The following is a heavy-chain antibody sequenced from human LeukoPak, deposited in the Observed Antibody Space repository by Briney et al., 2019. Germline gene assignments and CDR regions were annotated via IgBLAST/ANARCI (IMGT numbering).Heavy chain of an antibody. CDR2: IIPIFGTA. J-gene: IGHJ6*02. CDR3: ARAESYYYYGMDV. CDR1: GGTFSSYA. V-gene: IGHV1-69*13. Sequence: ASVKVSCKASGGTFSSYAISWVRQAPGQGLEWMGGIIPIFGTANYARKFQGRVTITADESTSTAYMELSSLRSEDTAVYYCARAESYYYYGMDVWGQGTTVTVSS.